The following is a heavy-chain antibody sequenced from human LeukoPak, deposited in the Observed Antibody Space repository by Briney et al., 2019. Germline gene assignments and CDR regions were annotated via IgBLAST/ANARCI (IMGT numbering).Heavy chain of an antibody. Sequence: GGSLRLSCAASGFTFDDYGMSWVRQAPGKGLEWVVNIEQDGSEKYCVDSVKGRFTISRDNAKNSLYLQMNSLRVEDTAVYYCARDSPERGYSYGPLDNYFDYWGQGTLVTVSS. J-gene: IGHJ4*02. CDR1: GFTFDDYG. CDR2: IEQDGSEK. CDR3: ARDSPERGYSYGPLDNYFDY. V-gene: IGHV3-7*01. D-gene: IGHD5-18*01.